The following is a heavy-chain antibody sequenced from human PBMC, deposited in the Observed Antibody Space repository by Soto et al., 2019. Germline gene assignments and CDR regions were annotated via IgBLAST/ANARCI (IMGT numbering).Heavy chain of an antibody. Sequence: PGGSLRLSCTAAGITLSTYGMHWVRQAPGKGLEWVAGISYDGNIKDYADSVKGRFTISRDNSKNTLYLQMNSLRVEDTAVYYCARGTYSDFWSGYYIGGTNDYWGQGTLVTVSS. CDR3: ARGTYSDFWSGYYIGGTNDY. V-gene: IGHV3-30*03. CDR2: ISYDGNIK. D-gene: IGHD3-3*01. J-gene: IGHJ4*02. CDR1: GITLSTYG.